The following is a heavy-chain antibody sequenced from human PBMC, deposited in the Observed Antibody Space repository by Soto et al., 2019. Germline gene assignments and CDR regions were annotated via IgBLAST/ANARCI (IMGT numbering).Heavy chain of an antibody. D-gene: IGHD3-16*01. CDR3: ARVYALNYVAYFDY. V-gene: IGHV4-31*03. CDR2: IFYTGST. J-gene: IGHJ4*02. Sequence: PSETLSLTCTVSGASISRGGYYWSWVRQHPGKGLEWIGFIFYTGSTSCNPSLKSRVTMSVDTSKSQFSLKLSSVTAADTAVYYCARVYALNYVAYFDYWGPGTLVPPSP. CDR1: GASISRGGYY.